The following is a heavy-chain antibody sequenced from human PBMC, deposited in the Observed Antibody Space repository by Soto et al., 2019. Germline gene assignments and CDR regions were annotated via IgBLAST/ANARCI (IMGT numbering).Heavy chain of an antibody. V-gene: IGHV3-13*01. CDR1: GFTFSSYD. CDR2: IGTAGDT. CDR3: ARDDIPGVAVATYGMDV. D-gene: IGHD6-19*01. J-gene: IGHJ6*02. Sequence: EVQLVESGGGLVQPGGSLRLSCAASGFTFSSYDMHWVRQATGKGLEWVSAIGTAGDTYYPGSVKGRFTISRENAKNSLYLQMNSLRAEDTAVYYCARDDIPGVAVATYGMDVWGQGTTVTVSS.